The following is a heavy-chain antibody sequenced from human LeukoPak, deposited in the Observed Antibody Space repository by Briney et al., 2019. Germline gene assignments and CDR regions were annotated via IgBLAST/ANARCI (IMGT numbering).Heavy chain of an antibody. CDR3: ARQKNSGSAFDY. J-gene: IGHJ4*02. Sequence: PGGSLRLSCAASGFNFSSYSMNWVRQAPGKGLEWVSSISSSSSYIYYADSVKGRFTISRDNAKNSLYLQMNSLRAEDTAVNYCARQKNSGSAFDYWGQGTLVTVSS. CDR2: ISSSSSYI. D-gene: IGHD1-26*01. CDR1: GFNFSSYS. V-gene: IGHV3-21*01.